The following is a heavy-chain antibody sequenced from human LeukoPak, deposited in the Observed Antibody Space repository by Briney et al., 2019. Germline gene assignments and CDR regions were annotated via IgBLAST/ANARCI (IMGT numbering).Heavy chain of an antibody. CDR1: GFTFSSYW. J-gene: IGHJ4*02. D-gene: IGHD5-18*01. V-gene: IGHV3-74*01. Sequence: TGGSLRLSCAASGFTFSSYWMHWVRQAPGKGQVWVSRINSDGSSTSYADSVKGRFTISRDSAKNTLYLQMNSLRGEDTAVYYCAREEYSYGYVHSDYWGQGTLVTVSS. CDR2: INSDGSST. CDR3: AREEYSYGYVHSDY.